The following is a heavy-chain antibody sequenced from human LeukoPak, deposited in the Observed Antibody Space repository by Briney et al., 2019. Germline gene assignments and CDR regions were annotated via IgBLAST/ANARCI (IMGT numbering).Heavy chain of an antibody. D-gene: IGHD3-22*01. CDR2: ISAYNGNA. Sequence: ASVKVSCKASGYTFTRYGISWVRQAPGQGLEWMGWISAYNGNANYAQKLQGRVTMTTDTSTSTAYMELRSLRSDDTAVYYCARFTYYDSSRAVDYWGQGTLVTVSS. J-gene: IGHJ4*02. CDR3: ARFTYYDSSRAVDY. CDR1: GYTFTRYG. V-gene: IGHV1-18*01.